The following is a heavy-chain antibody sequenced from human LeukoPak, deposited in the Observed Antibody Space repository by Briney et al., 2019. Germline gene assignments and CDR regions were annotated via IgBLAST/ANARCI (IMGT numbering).Heavy chain of an antibody. J-gene: IGHJ4*01. V-gene: IGHV3-21*01. CDR2: ISGSSTFI. Sequence: GGSLRLSCAASEFTFSRYTMNWVRQAPGKGLEWVSSISGSSTFIYYSDSVRGRFTISRDNAENSLYLQMSSLRVEDTAVYYCARANDYIDYWGQEPWSPSPQ. CDR1: EFTFSRYT. CDR3: ARANDYIDY.